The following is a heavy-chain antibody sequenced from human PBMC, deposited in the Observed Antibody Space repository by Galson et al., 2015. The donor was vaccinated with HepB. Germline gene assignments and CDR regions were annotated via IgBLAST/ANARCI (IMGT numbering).Heavy chain of an antibody. J-gene: IGHJ4*02. D-gene: IGHD1-26*01. V-gene: IGHV1-18*01. CDR1: GYTFTTYG. CDR3: ARARYSTSPPDY. CDR2: ISTYNLHT. Sequence: SVKVSCKASGYTFTTYGISWVRQAPGQGLEWMGWISTYNLHTNFAQRLQDRGTMTTDTATSTAYIELRSPRSDDTAVYYCARARYSTSPPDYWGQGTLVTVSS.